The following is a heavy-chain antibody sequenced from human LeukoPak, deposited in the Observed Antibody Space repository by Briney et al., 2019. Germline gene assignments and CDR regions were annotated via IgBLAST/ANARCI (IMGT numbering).Heavy chain of an antibody. CDR1: GGSISSYY. CDR3: ARAFGGSSSWSDYYYYYMDV. V-gene: IGHV4-4*07. J-gene: IGHJ6*03. CDR2: IYTSGST. Sequence: KPSETLSLTCTVSGGSISSYYWSWIRQPAGKGLEWIGRIYTSGSTNHNPSLKSRVTMSVDTSKNQFSLKLSPVTAADTAVYYCARAFGGSSSWSDYYYYYMDVWGKGTTVTVSS. D-gene: IGHD6-13*01.